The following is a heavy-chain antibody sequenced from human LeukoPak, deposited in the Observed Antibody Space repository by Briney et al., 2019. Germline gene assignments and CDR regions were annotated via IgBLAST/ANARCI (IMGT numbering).Heavy chain of an antibody. J-gene: IGHJ3*02. Sequence: ASVKVSCKASGYTFTSYYMHWVRQAPGQGLEWMGIINPSGGSTSYAQKFQGRVTMTRGTSTSTVYMELSSLRSEDTAVYYCARVRGYYYDSADAFDIWGQGTMVTVSS. V-gene: IGHV1-46*01. CDR2: INPSGGST. CDR1: GYTFTSYY. D-gene: IGHD3-22*01. CDR3: ARVRGYYYDSADAFDI.